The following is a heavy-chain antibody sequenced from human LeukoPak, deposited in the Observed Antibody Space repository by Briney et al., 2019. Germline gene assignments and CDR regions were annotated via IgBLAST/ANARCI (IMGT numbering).Heavy chain of an antibody. V-gene: IGHV4-38-2*02. D-gene: IGHD1-26*01. J-gene: IGHJ5*02. CDR3: GREKSGSNSDWFDP. CDR2: IYHSGST. CDR1: GYSISSSYY. Sequence: SETLSLTCTVSGYSISSSYYRGWIRQPPGKGLEWIGSIYHSGSTYYNPSLKSRVTISVDTSKNQFSLKLSSVTAADTAVYYCGREKSGSNSDWFDPWGQGTLVTVSS.